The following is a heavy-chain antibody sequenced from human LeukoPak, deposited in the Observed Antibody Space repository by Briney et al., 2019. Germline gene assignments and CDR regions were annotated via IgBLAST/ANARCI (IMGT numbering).Heavy chain of an antibody. D-gene: IGHD2-2*01. V-gene: IGHV3-74*01. Sequence: AGSVEPSCVTTAVTFSSYWTHWVCQAPGKGLVWVSRINSDGSSTSYADSVKGRFTISRDNAKNTLYLQMNSLRAEDTAVYYCARGCSSTSCYPHYYYYYGMDVWGQGTTVTVSS. CDR3: ARGCSSTSCYPHYYYYYGMDV. CDR2: INSDGSST. CDR1: AVTFSSYW. J-gene: IGHJ6*02.